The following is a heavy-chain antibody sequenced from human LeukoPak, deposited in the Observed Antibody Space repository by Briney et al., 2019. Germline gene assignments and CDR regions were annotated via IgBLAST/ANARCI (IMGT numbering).Heavy chain of an antibody. D-gene: IGHD3-3*01. Sequence: GGSLRLSCAASGFTFSSYAMSWVRQAPGKGLEWVSAISGSGGSTYYADSVKGRFTISRDNSKNTLYLQMNSLRAEDTAVYYCAKCGRLRFLEWLFPHDAFDIWGQGTMVTVSS. J-gene: IGHJ3*02. CDR2: ISGSGGST. V-gene: IGHV3-23*01. CDR3: AKCGRLRFLEWLFPHDAFDI. CDR1: GFTFSSYA.